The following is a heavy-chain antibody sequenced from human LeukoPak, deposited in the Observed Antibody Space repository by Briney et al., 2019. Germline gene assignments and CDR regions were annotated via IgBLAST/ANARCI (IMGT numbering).Heavy chain of an antibody. D-gene: IGHD3-16*01. V-gene: IGHV3-23*01. CDR2: VPGSGSST. J-gene: IGHJ4*02. CDR3: AKDLKAVLFAYFDY. CDR1: GFTFSSSA. Sequence: GGSLRLSCAASGFTFSSSAMSWVRQAPGKGLEWVSTVPGSGSSTSYADSVQGRFTISRDNSKNTLYLQMNSLRAEDTAVYYCAKDLKAVLFAYFDYWGQGALVTVSS.